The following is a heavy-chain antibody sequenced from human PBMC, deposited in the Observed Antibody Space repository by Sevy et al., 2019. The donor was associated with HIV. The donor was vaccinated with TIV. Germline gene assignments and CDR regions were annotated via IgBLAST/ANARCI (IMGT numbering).Heavy chain of an antibody. D-gene: IGHD3-16*01. CDR1: GGSISSGDYY. J-gene: IGHJ4*02. CDR3: ARAAATRIAYDYVWGSPDY. V-gene: IGHV4-30-4*01. CDR2: IYYSGST. Sequence: SETLSLTCTVSGGSISSGDYYWSWIRRPPGKGLEWIGYIYYSGSTYYNPSLKSRVTISVDTSKNQFSLKLSSVTAADTAVYYCARAAATRIAYDYVWGSPDYWGQGTLVTVSS.